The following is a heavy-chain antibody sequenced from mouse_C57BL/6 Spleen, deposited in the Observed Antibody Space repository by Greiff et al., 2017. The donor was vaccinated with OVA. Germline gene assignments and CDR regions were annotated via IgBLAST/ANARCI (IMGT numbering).Heavy chain of an antibody. Sequence: VQLQQSGAELVRPGTSVKMSCKASGYTFTNYWIGWAKQRPGHGLEWIGDIYPGGGYTNYNEKFKGKATLTADKSSSTAYMQFSSLTSEDSAIYYCARGLGDYDEGRDYWGQGTSVTVSS. CDR2: IYPGGGYT. J-gene: IGHJ4*01. D-gene: IGHD2-4*01. V-gene: IGHV1-63*01. CDR3: ARGLGDYDEGRDY. CDR1: GYTFTNYW.